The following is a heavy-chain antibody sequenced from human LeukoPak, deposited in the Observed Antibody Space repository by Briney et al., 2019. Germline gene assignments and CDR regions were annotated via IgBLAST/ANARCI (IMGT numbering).Heavy chain of an antibody. V-gene: IGHV3-23*01. Sequence: GGSLRLSCAAPGFTFSSDSMTWVRQAPGKGLEWVSTISGRGGSTFYADSVKGRFTISRDNSKNTLYLHMNSLSAEDTAIYYCAKDSFSTRWGQGTLVTVSS. CDR3: AKDSFSTR. CDR1: GFTFSSDS. J-gene: IGHJ4*02. CDR2: ISGRGGST. D-gene: IGHD2-2*01.